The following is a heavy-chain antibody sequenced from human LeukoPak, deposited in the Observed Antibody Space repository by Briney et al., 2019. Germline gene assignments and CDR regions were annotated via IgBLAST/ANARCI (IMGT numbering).Heavy chain of an antibody. CDR1: GLTFSGYW. CDR3: ARGGGELK. CDR2: ISSDGSIA. D-gene: IGHD3-10*01. Sequence: PGGSLRLSCAASGLTFSGYWMHWVRQAPGKGLVWVSRISSDGSIANYADSVKGRFTISRDNAKNTLSLQMNSLRTEDTAVYFCARGGGELKWGQGILVTVSS. V-gene: IGHV3-74*01. J-gene: IGHJ4*02.